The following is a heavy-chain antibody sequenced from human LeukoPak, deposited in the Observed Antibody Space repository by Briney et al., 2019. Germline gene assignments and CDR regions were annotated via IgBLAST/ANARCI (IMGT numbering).Heavy chain of an antibody. D-gene: IGHD3-10*01. CDR2: INHSGST. Sequence: SETLSLTCAVYGGSFSGYYWSWIRQPPGKGLEWIGEINHSGSTNYNPSPKSRVTISVDTSKNQFSLKLSSVTAADTAVYYCARGRFNRYYGSGSYYNFDYWGQGALVTVSS. J-gene: IGHJ4*02. CDR1: GGSFSGYY. V-gene: IGHV4-34*01. CDR3: ARGRFNRYYGSGSYYNFDY.